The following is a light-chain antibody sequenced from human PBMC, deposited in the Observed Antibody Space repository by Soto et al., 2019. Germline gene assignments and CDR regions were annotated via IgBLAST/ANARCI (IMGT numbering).Light chain of an antibody. CDR1: QSVTKNY. V-gene: IGKV3-20*01. J-gene: IGKJ4*01. Sequence: EIVLTQSPGTLSLSPGERATLSCRASQSVTKNYLAWYQQKPGQAPRLLIDDASSRATGIPDRFSGSGSGTDFSLTIDRLEPEDFAVYYCQQCSISPLTFGGGTKVEIK. CDR2: DAS. CDR3: QQCSISPLT.